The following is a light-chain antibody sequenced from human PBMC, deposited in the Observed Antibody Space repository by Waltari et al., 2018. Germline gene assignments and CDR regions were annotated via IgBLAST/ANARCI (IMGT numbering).Light chain of an antibody. J-gene: IGLJ1*01. CDR1: SANIGSNY. CDR3: AAWDGGVSGPHV. V-gene: IGLV1-47*01. Sequence: QSVLTQPPSASGTPGQRVTISCSGSSANIGSNYVYWYQHLPGTTPKLLISRNEQRPSGVPDRFSGSKSGTSASLDISGLRSEDEGDYYCAAWDGGVSGPHVFGTGTKVTVL. CDR2: RNE.